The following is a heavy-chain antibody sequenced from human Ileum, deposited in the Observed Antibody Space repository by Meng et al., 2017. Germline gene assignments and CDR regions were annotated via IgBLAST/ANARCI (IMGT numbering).Heavy chain of an antibody. Sequence: GESLKISCVDSGFILSNHPAHWVRQAPGKWLEWVAVISPAGDDHRPTDSVKGRFTISRDNSKDTLYLQMNNLSADDTAVYYCAREFRSSGRAGTFDIWGQGTVVTVSS. CDR2: ISPAGDDH. CDR1: GFILSNHP. V-gene: IGHV3-30*04. J-gene: IGHJ3*02. D-gene: IGHD3-22*01. CDR3: AREFRSSGRAGTFDI.